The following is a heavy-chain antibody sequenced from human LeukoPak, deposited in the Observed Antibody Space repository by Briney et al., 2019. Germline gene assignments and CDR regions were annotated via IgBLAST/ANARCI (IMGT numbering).Heavy chain of an antibody. Sequence: GGSLTLSWAASGFTLRSYSISWVRPAPGKVLEWVAYISSSRSIIYYADSVKGRFTISRDNVKKTVDLQMNSLRAEDTAVYYCARDRHNWNLNDYYGMDVWGQGTTVIVSS. J-gene: IGHJ6*02. CDR3: ARDRHNWNLNDYYGMDV. D-gene: IGHD1-20*01. CDR2: ISSSRSII. CDR1: GFTLRSYS. V-gene: IGHV3-48*01.